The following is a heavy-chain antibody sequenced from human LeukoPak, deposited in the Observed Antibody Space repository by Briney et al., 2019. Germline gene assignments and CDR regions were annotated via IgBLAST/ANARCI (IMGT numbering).Heavy chain of an antibody. CDR2: INHSGST. J-gene: IGHJ6*02. Sequence: WETLSLTCSVYGLPFSGYYWSWIRQPPAKGLEWIGEINHSGSTNYDPSLKSRVTRSVDTSKNQFSLKLSSVTAADTAVYYWARTGSYYYYYYGMDVWGQETTVTVSS. D-gene: IGHD3-16*02. CDR3: ARTGSYYYYYYGMDV. CDR1: GLPFSGYY. V-gene: IGHV4-34*01.